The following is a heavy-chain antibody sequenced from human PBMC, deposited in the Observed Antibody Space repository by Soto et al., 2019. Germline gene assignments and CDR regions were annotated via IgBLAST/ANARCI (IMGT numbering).Heavy chain of an antibody. CDR1: GFTFSSYA. Sequence: GGSLRLSCAASGFTFSSYAMHWVRQAPGKGLEYVSGITSNGGNTDYASSVKGRFTISIDNSKNTLYLQMGSLIAEDMAVYYCARRIPFGYGMDVWGPGTTVTVSS. CDR3: ARRIPFGYGMDV. V-gene: IGHV3-64*01. CDR2: ITSNGGNT. J-gene: IGHJ6*02. D-gene: IGHD2-21*01.